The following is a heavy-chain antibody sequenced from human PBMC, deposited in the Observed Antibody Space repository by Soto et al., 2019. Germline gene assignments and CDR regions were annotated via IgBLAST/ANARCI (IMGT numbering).Heavy chain of an antibody. J-gene: IGHJ3*02. CDR1: GGSISSGGYY. Sequence: QVQLQESGPGLVKPSQTLSLTCTVSGGSISSGGYYWSWIRQHPGKGLEWIGYIYYSGSTYYNPSLKSRVTISVDSSKNQFSLKLSSVTAADTAVYYCARENDFWSGPTRDAFDSWGQGTMVTVSS. D-gene: IGHD3-3*01. CDR3: ARENDFWSGPTRDAFDS. CDR2: IYYSGST. V-gene: IGHV4-31*03.